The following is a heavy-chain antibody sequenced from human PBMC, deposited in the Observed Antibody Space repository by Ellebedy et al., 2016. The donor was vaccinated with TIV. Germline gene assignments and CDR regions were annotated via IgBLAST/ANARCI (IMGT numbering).Heavy chain of an antibody. V-gene: IGHV4-39*07. Sequence: MPGGSLRLSCSVSGGSVTTTTYRWSWIRRPPGKGLEWLGTIYHTGHIYDNPPLGNRVTISIDTSKNQFSLTVRSVTAADTAVYYCAMHQKELFDYWGPGALISVSS. CDR2: IYHTGHI. J-gene: IGHJ4*02. D-gene: IGHD1-26*01. CDR3: AMHQKELFDY. CDR1: GGSVTTTTYR.